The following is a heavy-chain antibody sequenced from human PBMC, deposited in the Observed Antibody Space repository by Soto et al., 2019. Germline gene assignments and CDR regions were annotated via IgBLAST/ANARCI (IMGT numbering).Heavy chain of an antibody. CDR2: ISWNSGSI. Sequence: EVQLVESGGGLVQPGRSLRLSCAASGFTFDDYAMHWVRQAPGKGLEWVSGISWNSGSIGYADSVKGRFTISRDNAKNSLYLQMNSLRAEDTALYYCAKGGRVVVAPTSFDYWGQGTLVTFSS. V-gene: IGHV3-9*01. CDR3: AKGGRVVVAPTSFDY. CDR1: GFTFDDYA. D-gene: IGHD2-15*01. J-gene: IGHJ4*02.